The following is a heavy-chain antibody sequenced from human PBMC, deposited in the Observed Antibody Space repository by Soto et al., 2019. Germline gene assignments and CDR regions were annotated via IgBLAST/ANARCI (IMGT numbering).Heavy chain of an antibody. CDR1: GGSFSGYY. CDR3: ARDVLRYFDWLPQPYYFDY. V-gene: IGHV4-34*01. Sequence: ETLSLTCAVYGGSFSGYYWSWIRQPPGKGLEWIGEINHSGSTNYNPSLKSRVTISVDTSKNQFSLKLSSVTAADTAVYYCARDVLRYFDWLPQPYYFDYWGQGTLVTV. CDR2: INHSGST. J-gene: IGHJ4*02. D-gene: IGHD3-9*01.